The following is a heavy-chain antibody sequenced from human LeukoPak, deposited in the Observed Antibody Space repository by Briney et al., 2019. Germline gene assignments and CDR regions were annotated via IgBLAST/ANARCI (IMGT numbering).Heavy chain of an antibody. CDR2: INPNNGGT. V-gene: IGHV1-2*02. J-gene: IGHJ4*02. CDR3: AKHALQYDILTGYPDY. Sequence: ASVKVSCKSSGYTFNGYYMHWVRQAPGQGLEWMGWINPNNGGTKYAQNFQGRVTMTRDTSISTAYMELSSLRSEDTAVYYCAKHALQYDILTGYPDYWGQGTLVTVSS. D-gene: IGHD3-9*01. CDR1: GYTFNGYY.